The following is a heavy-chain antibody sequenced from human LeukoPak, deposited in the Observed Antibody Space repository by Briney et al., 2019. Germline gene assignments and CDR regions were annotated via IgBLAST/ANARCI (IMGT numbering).Heavy chain of an antibody. Sequence: GGSLRLSCAASGFTLSGYDMNWIRQAPGKGLEWLSYMSASGSVIYYADSVKGRFTISRDDATNSLYLQMKTFSVEDTAVYYCARGEWRTWGQGTLVAVSS. CDR2: MSASGSVI. CDR1: GFTLSGYD. J-gene: IGHJ5*02. V-gene: IGHV3-48*03. D-gene: IGHD3-3*01. CDR3: ARGEWRT.